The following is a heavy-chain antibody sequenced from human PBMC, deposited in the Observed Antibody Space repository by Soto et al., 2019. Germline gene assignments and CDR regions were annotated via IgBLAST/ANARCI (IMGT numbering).Heavy chain of an antibody. CDR1: GYSINSDYY. V-gene: IGHV4-38-2*01. Sequence: SETLSLTCAVSGYSINSDYYWGWIRQPPGKGLEWIGSVDHSGRTYYSPSLRSRLTIFIDTSKNQFSLRLTSVTAADTAMYFCAKKGCYPSGKINLFDSWGPGTLVTVSS. J-gene: IGHJ4*02. CDR3: AKKGCYPSGKINLFDS. CDR2: VDHSGRT. D-gene: IGHD3-10*01.